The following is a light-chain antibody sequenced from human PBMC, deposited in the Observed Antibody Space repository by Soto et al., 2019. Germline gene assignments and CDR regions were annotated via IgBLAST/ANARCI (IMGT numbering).Light chain of an antibody. J-gene: IGLJ2*01. CDR1: SSNIGNNY. Sequence: QSVLTQPPSVSAAPGQKVTISCSGSSSNIGNNYVSWYQQLPGTAPKLLIYDNNKRPSGIPDRFSGSKSGTSATLGITGLQTGYEADYYFGTWYSSLSAVVFGGGTKLTVL. V-gene: IGLV1-51*01. CDR2: DNN. CDR3: GTWYSSLSAVV.